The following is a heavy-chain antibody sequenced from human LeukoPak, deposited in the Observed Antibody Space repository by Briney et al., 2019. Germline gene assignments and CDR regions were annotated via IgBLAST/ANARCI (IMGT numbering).Heavy chain of an antibody. CDR3: AKAPGYDSSGYFPFDY. CDR2: ISGSGGSR. Sequence: SCKASGYTFTTYGISWVRQAPGKGLEWVSGISGSGGSRFYTDSVKGRFTISRDNSKNTLYLQMNSLRAEDTAVYYCAKAPGYDSSGYFPFDYWGQGTLVTVSS. V-gene: IGHV3-23*01. D-gene: IGHD3-22*01. J-gene: IGHJ4*02. CDR1: GYTFTTYG.